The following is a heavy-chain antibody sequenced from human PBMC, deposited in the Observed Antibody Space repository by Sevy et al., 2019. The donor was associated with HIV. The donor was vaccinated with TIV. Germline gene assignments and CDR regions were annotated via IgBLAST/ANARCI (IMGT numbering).Heavy chain of an antibody. V-gene: IGHV3-21*01. J-gene: IGHJ3*01. D-gene: IGHD3-10*01. CDR1: GFTVSSNY. CDR2: ITSSSNYI. CDR3: ARPYGSGSWEAFDV. Sequence: GGSLRLSCAASGFTVSSNYMSWVRQAPGKGLEWVSSITSSSNYIYYADSVKGRFTISRDNAKDSVYLQMNSLRAEDTAVYYCARPYGSGSWEAFDVWGQGTMVTVSS.